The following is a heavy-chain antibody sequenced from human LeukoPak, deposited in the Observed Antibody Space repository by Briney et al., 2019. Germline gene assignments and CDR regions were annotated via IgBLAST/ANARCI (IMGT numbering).Heavy chain of an antibody. V-gene: IGHV3-66*02. D-gene: IGHD2-15*01. CDR3: AKDSCSGGRCYSSPYDAFDV. J-gene: IGHJ3*01. Sequence: GGSLRLSCTASGFTVSKNYMSWVRQAPGKGLEWVSVIYSGGSTYYADFVKGRFTISRDSSKNTLYLQMNSLRPEDTAVYYCAKDSCSGGRCYSSPYDAFDVWGQGTMVTVSS. CDR2: IYSGGST. CDR1: GFTVSKNY.